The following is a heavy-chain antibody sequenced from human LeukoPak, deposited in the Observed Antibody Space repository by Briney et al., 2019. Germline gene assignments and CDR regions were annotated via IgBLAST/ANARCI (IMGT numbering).Heavy chain of an antibody. V-gene: IGHV3-30*04. Sequence: PGGSLRLSCAASGFTFISYTMHWVRQAPGKGLECVALTSSDGDKYFADSVQGRFTISRDNSRNTVYLQLGSLRPDDTAVYYCARERGIRALYFDNWGQGTLVTVSS. J-gene: IGHJ4*02. CDR2: TSSDGDK. CDR3: ARERGIRALYFDN. CDR1: GFTFISYT. D-gene: IGHD3-16*01.